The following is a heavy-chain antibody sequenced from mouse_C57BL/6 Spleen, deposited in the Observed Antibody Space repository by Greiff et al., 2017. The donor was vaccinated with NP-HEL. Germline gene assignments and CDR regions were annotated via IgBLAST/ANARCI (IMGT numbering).Heavy chain of an antibody. CDR1: GYTFTSYW. Sequence: VQLQQSGAELVRPGTSVKLSCKASGYTFTSYWMHWVKQRPGQGLEWIGVIDPSDSYTNYNQKFKGKATLTVDTSSSTAYMQLSSLTSEDSAVYYCARNYDDAMDYWGQGTSVTVSS. CDR3: ARNYDDAMDY. D-gene: IGHD2-4*01. V-gene: IGHV1-59*01. CDR2: IDPSDSYT. J-gene: IGHJ4*01.